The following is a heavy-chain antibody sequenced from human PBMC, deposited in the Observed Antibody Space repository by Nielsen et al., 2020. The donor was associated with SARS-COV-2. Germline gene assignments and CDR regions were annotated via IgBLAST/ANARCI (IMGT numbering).Heavy chain of an antibody. V-gene: IGHV3-11*05. CDR1: GFMVSDSY. J-gene: IGHJ4*02. Sequence: GESLKISCAASGFMVSDSYMSWIRQTPRKGLEWISYISSSGSYTNYADSVKGRFTISRDNGKNSLYLQMNSLRVEDTAVYYCARGGRNLPLDYWGQGTLVTVSS. CDR3: ARGGRNLPLDY. CDR2: ISSSGSYT. D-gene: IGHD3-10*01.